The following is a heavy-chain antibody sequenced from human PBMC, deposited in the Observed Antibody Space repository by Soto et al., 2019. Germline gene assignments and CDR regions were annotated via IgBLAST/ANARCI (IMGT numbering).Heavy chain of an antibody. D-gene: IGHD6-19*01. Sequence: PGGSLRLSCSASGFTFSSYAMHWVRQAPGKGLEYVSAISSNGGSTYYADSVKGRFTISRDNSKNTLYLQVSSLRAEDTAVYYCVKDPETLYSSGWYFDYWGQGTLVTVSS. V-gene: IGHV3-64D*06. CDR1: GFTFSSYA. CDR2: ISSNGGST. CDR3: VKDPETLYSSGWYFDY. J-gene: IGHJ4*02.